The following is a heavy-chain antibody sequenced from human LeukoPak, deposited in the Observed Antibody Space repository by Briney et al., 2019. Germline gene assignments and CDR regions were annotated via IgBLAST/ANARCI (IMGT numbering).Heavy chain of an antibody. CDR3: ARVHIWSGYYGAFDY. Sequence: SETLSLTCTVSGGSVSSPDYYWSWIRQPPGKGLEWIGYIYYSGSTNYNPSLKSRVTISVDTSKNQFSLKLSSVTAADTAVYYCARVHIWSGYYGAFDYWGQGTLVTVSS. J-gene: IGHJ4*02. D-gene: IGHD3-3*01. CDR1: GGSVSSPDYY. CDR2: IYYSGST. V-gene: IGHV4-61*08.